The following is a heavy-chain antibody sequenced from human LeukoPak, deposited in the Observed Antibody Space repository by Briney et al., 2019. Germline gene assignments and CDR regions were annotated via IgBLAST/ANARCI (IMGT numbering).Heavy chain of an antibody. CDR2: IYYSGST. V-gene: IGHV4-39*07. Sequence: SETLSLTCTVSGGSISSSSYYWGWIRQPPGKGLEWIGSIYYSGSTYYNPSLKSRVTISVDTSKNPFSLKLSSVTAADTAVYYCARCPGYCSSTSCYLSWFDPWGQGTLVTVSS. CDR1: GGSISSSSYY. D-gene: IGHD2-2*01. J-gene: IGHJ5*02. CDR3: ARCPGYCSSTSCYLSWFDP.